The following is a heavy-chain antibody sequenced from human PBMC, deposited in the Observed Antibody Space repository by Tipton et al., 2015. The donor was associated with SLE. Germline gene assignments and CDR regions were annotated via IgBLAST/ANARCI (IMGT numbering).Heavy chain of an antibody. D-gene: IGHD1-1*01. J-gene: IGHJ4*02. V-gene: IGHV4-59*08. Sequence: TLSLTCTVSGGSISSYYWSWIRQPPGKGLEWIGYNYYSGSTYYNPSLKSRVTISVDTSKNQFSLKLSSVTAADTAVYYCARAGRAWNLFDYWGQGTLVTVSS. CDR2: NYYSGST. CDR1: GGSISSYY. CDR3: ARAGRAWNLFDY.